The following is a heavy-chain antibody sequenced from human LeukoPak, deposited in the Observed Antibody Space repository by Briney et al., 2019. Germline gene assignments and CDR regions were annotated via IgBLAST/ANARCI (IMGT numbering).Heavy chain of an antibody. Sequence: GGSLTLSCAASGFTFSSSALSSVRHAPGKGMEWVSAISGSGGSTYYADSVKGRFTISRDNSKNTLYLQMNSLRAEDTAVYYCAKFITMVRGVITTHDYWGQGTLVTVSS. J-gene: IGHJ4*02. CDR1: GFTFSSSA. CDR2: ISGSGGST. V-gene: IGHV3-23*01. CDR3: AKFITMVRGVITTHDY. D-gene: IGHD3-10*01.